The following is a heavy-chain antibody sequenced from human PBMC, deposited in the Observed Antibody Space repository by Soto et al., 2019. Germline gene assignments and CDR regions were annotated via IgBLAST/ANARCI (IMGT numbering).Heavy chain of an antibody. CDR2: TYYRSKWYN. CDR1: GDSVSTNSAT. J-gene: IGHJ3*02. Sequence: PSQTLSLTCAISGDSVSTNSATWNWIRQSPSGGLEWLGRTYYRSKWYNDYAVSVRSRITINPDTSKNQASLQLNSVTPEDTALYYCAKDLVCGAAAVDAFDIWGQGTMVTVSS. CDR3: AKDLVCGAAAVDAFDI. D-gene: IGHD6-25*01. V-gene: IGHV6-1*01.